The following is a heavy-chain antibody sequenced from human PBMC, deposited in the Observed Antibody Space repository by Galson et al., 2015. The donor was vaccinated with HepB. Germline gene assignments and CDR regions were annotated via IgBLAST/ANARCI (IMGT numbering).Heavy chain of an antibody. J-gene: IGHJ6*02. D-gene: IGHD3-10*01. CDR2: ISSSSSTI. V-gene: IGHV3-48*01. CDR3: AKEITMVRGAPRRHYYYGMDV. CDR1: GFTFSSYS. Sequence: SLRLSCAASGFTFSSYSMNWVRQAPGKGLEWVSYISSSSSTIYYADSVRGRFTISRDNAKNSLYLQMNSLRAEDTAVYYCAKEITMVRGAPRRHYYYGMDVWCQGTTFTVSS.